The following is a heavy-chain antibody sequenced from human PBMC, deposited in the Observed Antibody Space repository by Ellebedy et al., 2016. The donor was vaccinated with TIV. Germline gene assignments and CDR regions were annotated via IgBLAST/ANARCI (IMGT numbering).Heavy chain of an antibody. CDR2: IINIYDTP. Sequence: AASVKVSCKASGGKFNNYAISWVRQAPGQGPEWMGGIINIYDTPYYAEKFRDRVTLTADKSTNTAYMEMSSLRSEDTAVYYCATSRGYCTSPSCYTGTYWGQGTLLTVSS. V-gene: IGHV1-69*06. CDR3: ATSRGYCTSPSCYTGTY. CDR1: GGKFNNYA. D-gene: IGHD2-2*02. J-gene: IGHJ4*02.